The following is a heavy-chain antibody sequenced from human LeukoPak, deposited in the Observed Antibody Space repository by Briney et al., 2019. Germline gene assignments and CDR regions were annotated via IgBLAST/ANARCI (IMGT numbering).Heavy chain of an antibody. J-gene: IGHJ4*02. Sequence: SVKVSCKASGFTFTSSAMQWVPQARGQRLEWIGWIVVGGGNTNYAQKFQERVTIPRDMSTSTAYMELSSLRSEDTAVYYCAADYPWEGGYVNWGQGTLVTVSS. CDR3: AADYPWEGGYVN. D-gene: IGHD5-12*01. CDR2: IVVGGGNT. V-gene: IGHV1-58*02. CDR1: GFTFTSSA.